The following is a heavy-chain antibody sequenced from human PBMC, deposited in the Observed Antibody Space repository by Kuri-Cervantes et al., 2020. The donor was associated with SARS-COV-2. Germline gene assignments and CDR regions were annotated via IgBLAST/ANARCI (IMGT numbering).Heavy chain of an antibody. J-gene: IGHJ3*02. V-gene: IGHV4-59*01. Sequence: SETLSLTCTVSSDSITSYYWSWIRQPPGKGLEWIGYIYYSGTTNYNPSLKSRVTISVDTSKNQFSLKLSSVTAADTAVYYCARLAGGQPRAFDIWGQGTMVTVSS. CDR2: IYYSGTT. CDR3: ARLAGGQPRAFDI. CDR1: SDSITSYY. D-gene: IGHD3-16*01.